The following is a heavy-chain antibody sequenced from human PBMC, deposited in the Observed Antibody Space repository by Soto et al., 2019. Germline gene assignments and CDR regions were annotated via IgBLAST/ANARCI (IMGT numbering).Heavy chain of an antibody. CDR3: ARGQNRYGSAISP. CDR1: GFSVSTNY. Sequence: ELKLLQSGGGVVQPGGSMRLSCTASGFSVSTNYVTWVRQAPGKGLEWVSVTYGADTTDYADSVKGRFTVSRDTSKNSVNLQMINLRVEDTAIYYCARGQNRYGSAISPWGPGALVIVSS. CDR2: TYGADTT. V-gene: IGHV3-66*01. D-gene: IGHD3-10*01. J-gene: IGHJ5*02.